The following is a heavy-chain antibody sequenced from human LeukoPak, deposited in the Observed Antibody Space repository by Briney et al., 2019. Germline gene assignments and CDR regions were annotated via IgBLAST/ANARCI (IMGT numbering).Heavy chain of an antibody. Sequence: SVKVSCKASGGTFSSYAISWVRQAPGQGLEWMGGIIPIFGTANYAQKFQGRVTITADESTSTAYMELSSLRSEDTAVYYCARGRHIVVVTASAFDIWGQGTMVTVSS. D-gene: IGHD2-21*02. J-gene: IGHJ3*02. V-gene: IGHV1-69*13. CDR3: ARGRHIVVVTASAFDI. CDR2: IIPIFGTA. CDR1: GGTFSSYA.